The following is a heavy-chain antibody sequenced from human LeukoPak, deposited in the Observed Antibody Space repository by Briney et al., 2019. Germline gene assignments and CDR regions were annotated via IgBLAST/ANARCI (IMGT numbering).Heavy chain of an antibody. CDR1: GGSISSYY. CDR3: ASLAGGDGSNLGAYFDY. J-gene: IGHJ4*02. CDR2: IYYSGST. Sequence: SETLSLTCTVSGGSISSYYWSWIRQPLGRGLERIGYIYYSGSTNYNPSLKSRVTISVDTSKNQFSLKLSSVTAADTAVYYCASLAGGDGSNLGAYFDYWGQGTLVTVSS. D-gene: IGHD5-24*01. V-gene: IGHV4-59*01.